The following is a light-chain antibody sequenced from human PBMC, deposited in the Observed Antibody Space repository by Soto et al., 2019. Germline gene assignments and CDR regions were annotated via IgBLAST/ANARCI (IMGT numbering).Light chain of an antibody. V-gene: IGKV2D-29*01. CDR2: EVS. J-gene: IGKJ1*01. Sequence: DIVMTQIPLSLSVTPGQPASISCKSSQSLLHSDGKTYWYWYRQRPGQHPQLMIYEVSNRFSGVPDRSSGSGSRTVLTQERSQGEAEDDGVYYCLQTKQLPVQFGHRTKVKIK. CDR3: LQTKQLPVQ. CDR1: QSLLHSDGKTY.